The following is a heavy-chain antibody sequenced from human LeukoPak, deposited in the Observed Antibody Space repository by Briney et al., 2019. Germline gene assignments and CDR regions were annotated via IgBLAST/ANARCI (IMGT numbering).Heavy chain of an antibody. CDR2: ISSNSSYI. CDR1: GFTFSSYS. CDR3: ARFGLELRFDY. V-gene: IGHV3-21*01. Sequence: GGSLRLSCAASGFTFSSYSMNWVRQAPGKGLEWVSPISSNSSYIYYVDSVKGRFTISRDNAKNSLYVQLNILRAEDASVYYCARFGLELRFDYWGQGTLVTVSS. D-gene: IGHD1-7*01. J-gene: IGHJ4*02.